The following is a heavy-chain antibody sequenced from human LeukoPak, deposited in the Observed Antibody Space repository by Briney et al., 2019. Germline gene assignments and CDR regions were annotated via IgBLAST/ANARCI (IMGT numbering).Heavy chain of an antibody. CDR2: IIPIFGTA. V-gene: IGHV1-69*01. CDR3: ATITQDWENNY. D-gene: IGHD3/OR15-3a*01. CDR1: GGTFSSYA. J-gene: IGHJ4*02. Sequence: VASVKVSCKVSGGTFSSYAISWVRQAPGQGLEWMGGIIPIFGTANYAQKFQGRVTITADESTSTAYMELSSLRSEDTAVYYCATITQDWENNYWGQGTLVTVSS.